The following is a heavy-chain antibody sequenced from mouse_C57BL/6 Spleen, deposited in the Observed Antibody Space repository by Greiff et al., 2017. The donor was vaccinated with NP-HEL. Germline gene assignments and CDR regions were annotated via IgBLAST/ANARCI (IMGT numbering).Heavy chain of an antibody. Sequence: EVKLVESGGGLVKPGGSLKLSCAASGFTFSDYGMHWVRQAPEKGLEWVAYISSGSSTIYYADTVKGRFTISRDNAKNTLFLQMTSLRSEDTAMYYCARRGYYGSSSFLYAMDYWGQGTSVTVSS. V-gene: IGHV5-17*01. CDR2: ISSGSSTI. J-gene: IGHJ4*01. CDR3: ARRGYYGSSSFLYAMDY. CDR1: GFTFSDYG. D-gene: IGHD1-1*01.